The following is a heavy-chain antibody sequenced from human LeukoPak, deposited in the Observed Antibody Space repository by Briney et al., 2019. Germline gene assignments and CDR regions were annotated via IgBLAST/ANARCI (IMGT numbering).Heavy chain of an antibody. V-gene: IGHV4-34*01. CDR2: INHSGST. CDR3: ARGCVFDY. J-gene: IGHJ4*02. Sequence: SETLSLTCAVYGGFFSGYYWSWIRQPPGKGLEWIGEINHSGSTNYNPSLKSRVTISVDTSKNQFSLKLSSVTAADTAVYYCARGCVFDYWGQGTLVTVSS. CDR1: GGFFSGYY.